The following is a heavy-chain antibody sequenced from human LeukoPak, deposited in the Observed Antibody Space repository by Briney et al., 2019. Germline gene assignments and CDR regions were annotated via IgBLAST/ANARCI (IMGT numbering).Heavy chain of an antibody. CDR3: ARDLSGSYSHFDY. V-gene: IGHV3-21*01. J-gene: IGHJ4*02. Sequence: KAGGSLRLSCAASGFTFSSYSMNWVRQAPGKGLEWVSSISSSSSYIYYADSVKGRFTISRDNAKNSLYLQMNSLRAEDTAVYYCARDLSGSYSHFDYWGQGTLVTVSS. CDR1: GFTFSSYS. D-gene: IGHD1-26*01. CDR2: ISSSSSYI.